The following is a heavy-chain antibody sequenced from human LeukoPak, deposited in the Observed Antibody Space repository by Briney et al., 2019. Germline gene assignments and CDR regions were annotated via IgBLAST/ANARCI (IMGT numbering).Heavy chain of an antibody. V-gene: IGHV3-7*01. D-gene: IGHD3-9*01. CDR3: ARDKYDILTRRSLRKRLSPEHGMDV. CDR2: IKQDGSEK. CDR1: GFTFSNYG. Sequence: PGGSLRLSCAASGFTFSNYGMTWVRQAPGKGLEWVANIKQDGSEKYYVDSVKGRFTISRDNAKNSLYLQMNSLRAEDTAVYYCARDKYDILTRRSLRKRLSPEHGMDVWGQGTTVTVSS. J-gene: IGHJ6*02.